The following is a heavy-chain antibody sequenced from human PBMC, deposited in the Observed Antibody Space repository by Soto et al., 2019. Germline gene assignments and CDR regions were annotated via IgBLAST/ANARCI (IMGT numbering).Heavy chain of an antibody. CDR2: IIPIFGTA. V-gene: IGHV1-69*12. D-gene: IGHD3-22*01. Sequence: QVQLVQSGAEVKKPGSSVKVSCKASGGTFSSYAISWVRQAPGRGLEWMGGIIPIFGTANYAQKFQGRVKITADESTSTAYMELRSVRSEDTAVYYCARVDGADDRADYWGQGTLVTVSS. J-gene: IGHJ4*02. CDR1: GGTFSSYA. CDR3: ARVDGADDRADY.